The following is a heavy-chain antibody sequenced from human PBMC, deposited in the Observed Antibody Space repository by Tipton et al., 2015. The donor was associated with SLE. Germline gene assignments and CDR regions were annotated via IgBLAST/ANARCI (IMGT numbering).Heavy chain of an antibody. CDR1: GFTFDDYA. CDR3: AKVNIVLVVYAALDY. V-gene: IGHV3-9*01. CDR2: ISWNSGNI. D-gene: IGHD2-8*02. Sequence: VQLVQSGGGAVQPGGTLRLSCAASGFTFDDYAMHWVRQAPGKGLEWVSGISWNSGNIGYADSVKGRFTISRDNAKNSLYLQMDSLRAEDTALYYCAKVNIVLVVYAALDYWGQGTVVTVSS. J-gene: IGHJ4*02.